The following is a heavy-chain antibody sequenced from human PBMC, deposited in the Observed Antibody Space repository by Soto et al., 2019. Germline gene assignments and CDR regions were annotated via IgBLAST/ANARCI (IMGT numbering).Heavy chain of an antibody. V-gene: IGHV4-59*01. J-gene: IGHJ4*02. CDR3: ARGYCSSGYYLQT. CDR2: IYYSGRT. D-gene: IGHD3-22*01. CDR1: GGSISSYY. Sequence: SETLSLTCTVSGGSISSYYWSWIRQPPGKGLEWIGYIYYSGRTNYNPSLKSRVTISVDTSKNQFSLKLSSVTAADTAVYYCARGYCSSGYYLQTWGQGALVTVSS.